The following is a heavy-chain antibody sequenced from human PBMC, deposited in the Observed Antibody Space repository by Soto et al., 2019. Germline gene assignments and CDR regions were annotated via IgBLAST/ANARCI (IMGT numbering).Heavy chain of an antibody. Sequence: PGGSLRLSCAASGFTFSSYAMHWVRQAPGEGLEWIIIVSYDGSNIYYTDSVKGRFTVSRDNSKNTLYLQMNSLRDEDTAVYYCAKDRLGGNFDYWGQGTQVTVSS. CDR2: VSYDGSNI. J-gene: IGHJ4*02. CDR1: GFTFSSYA. CDR3: AKDRLGGNFDY. V-gene: IGHV3-30*18.